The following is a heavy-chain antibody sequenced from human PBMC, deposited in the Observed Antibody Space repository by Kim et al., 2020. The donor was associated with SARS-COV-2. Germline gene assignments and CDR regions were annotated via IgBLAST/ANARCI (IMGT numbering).Heavy chain of an antibody. CDR3: ASYSGSFYFQH. CDR2: IYYSGST. J-gene: IGHJ1*01. D-gene: IGHD1-26*01. Sequence: SETLSLTCTVPGASITSYYWTWIRQPPGKGLELIGYIYYSGSTNYNPSLNSRVTLSVDTSKNQFSLKLSSVTAADTAVYYCASYSGSFYFQHWGLGTLIT. CDR1: GASITSYY. V-gene: IGHV4-59*13.